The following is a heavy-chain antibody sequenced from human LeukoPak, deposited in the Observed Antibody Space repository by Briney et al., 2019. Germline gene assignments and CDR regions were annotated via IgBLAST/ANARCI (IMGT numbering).Heavy chain of an antibody. CDR3: ARMVDTAMAGPHYYYYGMDV. D-gene: IGHD5-18*01. CDR1: GFTFSSYA. CDR2: ISYVGSNK. J-gene: IGHJ6*02. Sequence: GRSRRLSCAASGFTFSSYAMDWVRQAPGKGLEWVAVISYVGSNKLYADSGEGRFSIARDNSKNTLYLQMNSLRAEDTAVYYCARMVDTAMAGPHYYYYGMDVWGQGTTVTVSS. V-gene: IGHV3-30-3*01.